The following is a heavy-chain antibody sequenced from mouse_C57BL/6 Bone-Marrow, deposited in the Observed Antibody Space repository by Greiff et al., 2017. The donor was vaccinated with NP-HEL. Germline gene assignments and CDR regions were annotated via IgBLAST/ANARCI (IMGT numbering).Heavy chain of an antibody. Sequence: QLPGAELVKPGASVKLSCKASGYTFTSYWMHWVKQRPGRGLEWMGRVDPNSGGTKYNEKFKSKATLTGDKPSSTAYMQLSSLTSEDAAVYYCAREGGRSAHWYFDVWGTGTTVTVSS. J-gene: IGHJ1*03. D-gene: IGHD1-1*01. CDR2: VDPNSGGT. CDR1: GYTFTSYW. CDR3: AREGGRSAHWYFDV. V-gene: IGHV1-72*01.